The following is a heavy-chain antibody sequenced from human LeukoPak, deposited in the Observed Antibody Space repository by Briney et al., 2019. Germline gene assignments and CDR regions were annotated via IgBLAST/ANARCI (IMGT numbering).Heavy chain of an antibody. CDR3: ARDQGIVVVPAALDP. CDR2: IIPILGIA. V-gene: IGHV1-69*04. Sequence: ASVKVSCKASGYTFTSYDINWVRQATGQGLEWMGRIIPILGIANYAQKFQGRVTITADKSTSTAYMELRSLRSDDTAVYYCARDQGIVVVPAALDPWGQGTLVTVSS. CDR1: GYTFTSYD. J-gene: IGHJ5*02. D-gene: IGHD2-2*01.